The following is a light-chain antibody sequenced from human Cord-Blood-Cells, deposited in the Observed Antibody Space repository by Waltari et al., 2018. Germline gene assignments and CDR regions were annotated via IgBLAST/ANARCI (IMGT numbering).Light chain of an antibody. V-gene: IGKV1-39*01. CDR3: QQYNRPFT. CDR1: QSISSY. CDR2: AAS. J-gene: IGKJ3*01. Sequence: DIQMTQSPSSLSASVGDRVTITCRASQSISSYLNWYQQKPGKAPKLLIYAASSLQSGVPSKFSGSGSGTDFTLTISSLQPEDFATYYCQQYNRPFTFGPGTKVDIK.